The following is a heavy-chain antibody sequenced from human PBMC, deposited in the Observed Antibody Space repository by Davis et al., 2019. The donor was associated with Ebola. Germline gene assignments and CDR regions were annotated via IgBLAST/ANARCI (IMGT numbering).Heavy chain of an antibody. D-gene: IGHD4-17*01. CDR1: GFTFNMYA. V-gene: IGHV3-23*01. J-gene: IGHJ6*03. CDR2: ITGRGDVT. CDR3: AKDPYGGASRPYSYYYMDV. Sequence: GESLKISCAASGFTFNMYAMSWVRQAPGKGLEWVSTITGRGDVTFYADSLKGRFTISRDTSKNTVYLQMNSLRVEDTAVYFCAKDPYGGASRPYSYYYMDVWGKGTTVTVSS.